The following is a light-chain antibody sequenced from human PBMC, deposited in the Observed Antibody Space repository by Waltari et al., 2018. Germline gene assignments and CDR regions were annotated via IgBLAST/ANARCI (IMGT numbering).Light chain of an antibody. CDR3: SSYISSSTLEL. CDR1: SSDVGTYTS. CDR2: DVS. V-gene: IGLV2-14*03. Sequence: QSALTQPASVSGSPGQSITISCPGTSSDVGTYTSVPWYQQHPGKSPKLMIFDVSIRPSGVSNRFSGSKSGNTASLTISGLQAEDEADYYCSSYISSSTLELFGGGTSLTVL. J-gene: IGLJ2*01.